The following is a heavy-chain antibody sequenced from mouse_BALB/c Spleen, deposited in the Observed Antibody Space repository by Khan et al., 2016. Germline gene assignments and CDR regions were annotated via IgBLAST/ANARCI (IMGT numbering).Heavy chain of an antibody. CDR1: GYTFTDYS. CDR2: INPNTDYT. CDR3: AGWCYCDGGKYGWFAY. Sequence: QVQLQQSGADLVKPGASVKISCKASGYTFTDYSMHWVKQTPAQSLEWIGYINPNTDYTEYHRTFKDQATLTVDKSSNTAYMQLSSLTSEDSASYYGAGWCYCDGGKYGWFAYWGQGTLVTVSA. D-gene: IGHD2-1*01. V-gene: IGHV1-4*01. J-gene: IGHJ3*01.